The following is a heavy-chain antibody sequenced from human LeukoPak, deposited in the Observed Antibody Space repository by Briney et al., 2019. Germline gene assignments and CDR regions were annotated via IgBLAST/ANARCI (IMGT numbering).Heavy chain of an antibody. V-gene: IGHV1-18*01. CDR1: GYTFTSYG. D-gene: IGHD3-3*01. CDR3: ATVEVGRFLDAFDI. CDR2: ISAYNGNT. Sequence: ASVKVSCKASGYTFTSYGISWVRQAPGQGLEWMGWISAYNGNTNYAQKLQGRVTMTTDTSTSTAYMELRSLRSDDTAVYYCATVEVGRFLDAFDIWGQGTMVTVSS. J-gene: IGHJ3*02.